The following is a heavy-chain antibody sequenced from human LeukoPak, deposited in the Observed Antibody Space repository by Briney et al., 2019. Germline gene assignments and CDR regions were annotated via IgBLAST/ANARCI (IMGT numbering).Heavy chain of an antibody. CDR2: IYTSGST. CDR1: GGSISSGSYY. Sequence: PSQTLSLTCTVSGGSISSGSYYWSWIRQPAGKGLEWIGRIYTSGSTNYNPSLKSRVTISVDTSKNQFSQKLSSVTAADTAVYYCARDRISLDYYYYMDVWGKGTTATVSS. D-gene: IGHD2-21*01. J-gene: IGHJ6*03. CDR3: ARDRISLDYYYYMDV. V-gene: IGHV4-61*02.